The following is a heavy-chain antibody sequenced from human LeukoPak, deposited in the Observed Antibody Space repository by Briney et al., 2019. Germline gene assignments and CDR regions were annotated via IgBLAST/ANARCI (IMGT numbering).Heavy chain of an antibody. Sequence: SETLSLTCTVSGGSISSYYWSWIRQPPGKGPEWIGYIYYSGSTNYNPSLKSRVTISVDTSKNQFSLKLSSVTAADTAVYYCARRVKANYFGSGSYELVNWFDPWGQGTLVTVSS. CDR2: IYYSGST. D-gene: IGHD3-10*01. V-gene: IGHV4-59*08. CDR3: ARRVKANYFGSGSYELVNWFDP. J-gene: IGHJ5*02. CDR1: GGSISSYY.